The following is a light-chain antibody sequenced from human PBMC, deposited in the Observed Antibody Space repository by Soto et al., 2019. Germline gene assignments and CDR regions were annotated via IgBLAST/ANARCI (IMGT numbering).Light chain of an antibody. V-gene: IGKV1-5*01. CDR2: DAS. CDR1: QSIGNR. Sequence: DIQMTQSPSTLSASVGDRVTITCRASQSIGNRLAWYQQKPGKAPKVLIYDASSLESGVPSMFSGSGSGTEFILSISSLQPDDFATYWCQHYGGLWTFGQGTKVESK. CDR3: QHYGGLWT. J-gene: IGKJ1*01.